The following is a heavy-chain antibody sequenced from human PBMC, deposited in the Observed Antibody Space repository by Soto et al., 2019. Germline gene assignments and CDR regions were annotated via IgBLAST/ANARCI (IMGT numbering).Heavy chain of an antibody. V-gene: IGHV4-34*01. Sequence: QVQVQHWGAGLLNPSEVLSLTCAVNGGSLTGYYWSWIRQPPGKGLEWIGEIKDGGVTNYSPSLKSRVTMSADTSKNQFSLNLNSVTAADTAVYYCARGQEGVVATHWDQGTLVTVSS. D-gene: IGHD5-12*01. CDR1: GGSLTGYY. CDR2: IKDGGVT. CDR3: ARGQEGVVATH. J-gene: IGHJ4*02.